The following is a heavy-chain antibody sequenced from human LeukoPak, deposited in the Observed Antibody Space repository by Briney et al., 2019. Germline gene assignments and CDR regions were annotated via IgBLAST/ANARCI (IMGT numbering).Heavy chain of an antibody. D-gene: IGHD1-26*01. CDR3: AKAYSAGWFEPYFDS. V-gene: IGHV3-23*01. J-gene: IGHJ4*02. CDR1: GFTFSSYA. CDR2: ISGSGGST. Sequence: GGSLRLSCAASGFTFSSYAMSWVRQAPGKGLEWVSAISGSGGSTYYADSVKGRFTISRDNSKNTLFLQMNSLRAEDTAVYYCAKAYSAGWFEPYFDSWGQGTLVTVSS.